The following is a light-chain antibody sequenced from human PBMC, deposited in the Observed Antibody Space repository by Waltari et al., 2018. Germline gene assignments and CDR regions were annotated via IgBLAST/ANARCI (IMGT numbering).Light chain of an antibody. V-gene: IGLV3-21*02. CDR1: NIGIKT. CDR3: QVWDSSTDHVV. CDR2: DDD. J-gene: IGLJ2*01. Sequence: SYVLTQPPSLSVAPGQTARITCGGNNIGIKTVHWYQHKPGQAPVLVGYDDDDRPSGIPERISGSNSGNTATLTISRVEAGDEADFYCQVWDSSTDHVVFGGGTKLTVL.